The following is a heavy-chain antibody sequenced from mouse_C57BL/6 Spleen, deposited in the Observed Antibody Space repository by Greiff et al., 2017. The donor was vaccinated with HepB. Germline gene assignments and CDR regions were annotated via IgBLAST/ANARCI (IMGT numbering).Heavy chain of an antibody. V-gene: IGHV3-1*01. D-gene: IGHD2-5*01. CDR3: ARDSNYPFAY. Sequence: EVMLVESGPGMVKPSQSLSLTCTVTGYSITSGYDWHWIRHFPGNKLEWMGYISYSGSTNYNPSLKSRISITHDTSKNHFFLKLNSVTTEDTATYYCARDSNYPFAYWGQGTLVTDSA. J-gene: IGHJ3*01. CDR1: GYSITSGYD. CDR2: ISYSGST.